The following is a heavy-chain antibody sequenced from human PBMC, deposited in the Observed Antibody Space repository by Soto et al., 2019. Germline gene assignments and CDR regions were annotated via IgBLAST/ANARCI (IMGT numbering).Heavy chain of an antibody. D-gene: IGHD2-8*01. CDR3: AKDLVYAALYYYYGMDV. J-gene: IGHJ6*02. CDR2: ISYDGSNK. Sequence: GGSLRLSCAASGFTFSSYGMHWVRQAPGKGLERVAVISYDGSNKYYADSVKGRFTISRDNSKNTLYLQMNSLRAEDTAVYYCAKDLVYAALYYYYGMDVWGQGTTVTVSS. V-gene: IGHV3-30*18. CDR1: GFTFSSYG.